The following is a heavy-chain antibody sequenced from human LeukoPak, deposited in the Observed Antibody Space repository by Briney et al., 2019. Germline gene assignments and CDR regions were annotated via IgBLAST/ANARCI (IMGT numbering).Heavy chain of an antibody. Sequence: GGSLRLSCAASGFTFSSYGMSWVRQAPGKGLEWVSAISGSGGSTYYADSVKGRFTISRDSSKNTLYLQMNSLRAEDTAVYYCARRYYYDSSGYYAFDYWGQETLVTVSS. CDR2: ISGSGGST. V-gene: IGHV3-23*01. CDR3: ARRYYYDSSGYYAFDY. D-gene: IGHD3-22*01. CDR1: GFTFSSYG. J-gene: IGHJ4*02.